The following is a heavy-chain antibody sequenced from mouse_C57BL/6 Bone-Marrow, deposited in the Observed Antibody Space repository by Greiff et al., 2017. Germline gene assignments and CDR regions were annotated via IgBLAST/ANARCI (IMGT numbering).Heavy chain of an antibody. Sequence: QVQLQQPGAELVMPGASVKLSCKASGYTFTSYWMHWVKQRPGQGLEWIGEIDPSDSYTNYNQKFKGKSTLTVDKSSSTASMQLSSLTSEDSAVYYCARGGRVRPPFDYWGQGTTLTVSS. D-gene: IGHD2-14*01. CDR1: GYTFTSYW. CDR2: IDPSDSYT. CDR3: ARGGRVRPPFDY. J-gene: IGHJ2*01. V-gene: IGHV1-69*01.